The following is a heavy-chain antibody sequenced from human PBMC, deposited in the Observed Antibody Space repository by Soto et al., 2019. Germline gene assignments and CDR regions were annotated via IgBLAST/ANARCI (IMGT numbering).Heavy chain of an antibody. J-gene: IGHJ4*02. CDR1: GFTFRSSG. V-gene: IGHV3-30*03. D-gene: IGHD2-21*02. CDR2: LAYDGSQK. Sequence: QVHLVESGGGVVQPGTSLTLTCTASGFTFRSSGMHWVRQAPGKGLEWLAFLAYDGSQKFYADSVKGRFSISRDNTKNTLYLHMSSLTAEDTAIYYCAIVRVTDSPLDHWGPGILVTVSS. CDR3: AIVRVTDSPLDH.